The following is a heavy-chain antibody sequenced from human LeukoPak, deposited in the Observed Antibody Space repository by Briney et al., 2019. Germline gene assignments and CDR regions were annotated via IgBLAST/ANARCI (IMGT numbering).Heavy chain of an antibody. CDR1: GFTFSSNY. Sequence: PGGSLRLSCAASGFTFSSNYMSWVRQAPGKGLEWVSVIYSGGSTYYADSVKGRFTISRDNSKNTLYLQMNSLRAEDTAVYYCASSTIFGRWFYFDYWGQGTLVTVPS. V-gene: IGHV3-53*01. D-gene: IGHD3-3*01. CDR3: ASSTIFGRWFYFDY. CDR2: IYSGGST. J-gene: IGHJ4*02.